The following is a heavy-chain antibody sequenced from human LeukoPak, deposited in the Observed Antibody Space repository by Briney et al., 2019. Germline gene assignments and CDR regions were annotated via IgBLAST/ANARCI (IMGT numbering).Heavy chain of an antibody. Sequence: SETLSLTCTGSGGSISSYYWSWVRQPPGKGLDWIWYISYCWTTNYHPSLHSRVPISVDPSKNPFSLKLSSVTAADTAVYYCARVRQQLGAFDIWGQGTMVTVSS. CDR3: ARVRQQLGAFDI. D-gene: IGHD6-13*01. J-gene: IGHJ3*02. CDR1: GGSISSYY. V-gene: IGHV4-59*01. CDR2: ISYCWTT.